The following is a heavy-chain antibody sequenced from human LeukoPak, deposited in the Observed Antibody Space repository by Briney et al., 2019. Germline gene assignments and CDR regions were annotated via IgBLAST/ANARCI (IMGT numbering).Heavy chain of an antibody. J-gene: IGHJ4*02. Sequence: SVTVSCKASGGTFSSYPISWVRQAPGQGLEWMGGIIPIFGTANYAQKFQGRVTITADESTSTAYMELSSLRSEDTAVYYCARDREYCSGGSCYFYYGYWGQGTLVTVSS. CDR2: IIPIFGTA. V-gene: IGHV1-69*13. D-gene: IGHD2-15*01. CDR1: GGTFSSYP. CDR3: ARDREYCSGGSCYFYYGY.